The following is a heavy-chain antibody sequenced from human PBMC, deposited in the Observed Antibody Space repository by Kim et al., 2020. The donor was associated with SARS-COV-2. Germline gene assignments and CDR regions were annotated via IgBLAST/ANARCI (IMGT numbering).Heavy chain of an antibody. CDR2: IGTAGDT. D-gene: IGHD1-26*01. CDR1: GFTFSSYD. CDR3: ARALIVGATTRGYYYGMDV. J-gene: IGHJ6*02. Sequence: GGSLRLSCAASGFTFSSYDMHWVRQATGKGLEWVSAIGTAGDTYYPGSVKGRFTISRENAKNSLYLQMNSLRAGDTAVYYCARALIVGATTRGYYYGMDVWGQGTTVTVSS. V-gene: IGHV3-13*01.